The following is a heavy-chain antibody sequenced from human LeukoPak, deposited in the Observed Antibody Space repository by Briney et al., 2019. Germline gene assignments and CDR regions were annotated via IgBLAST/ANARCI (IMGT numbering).Heavy chain of an antibody. J-gene: IGHJ4*02. CDR3: AKNNGWFHLAQ. Sequence: GGSLRLSCAVSGFNFRDHWMDWGRQAPGKGLEWVGHIKNDGSESYYVDSLKGRFSISRDNTNNALYLQMNSLRVEDTAVYYCAKNNGWFHLAQWGQGTLVTVSS. CDR2: IKNDGSES. CDR1: GFNFRDHW. D-gene: IGHD6-19*01. V-gene: IGHV3-7*03.